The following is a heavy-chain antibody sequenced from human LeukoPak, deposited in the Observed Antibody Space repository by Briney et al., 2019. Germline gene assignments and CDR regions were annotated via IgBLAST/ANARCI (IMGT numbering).Heavy chain of an antibody. CDR3: ARDWRGNSGYDIGL. CDR1: GFTFSSYA. Sequence: GRSLRLPCAASGFTFSSYAMHWVRQAPGKGLEWVAVISYDGSNKYYADSVKGRFTISRDNSKNTLYLQMNSLRAEDTAVYYCARDWRGNSGYDIGLWGQGTLVTVSS. CDR2: ISYDGSNK. J-gene: IGHJ4*02. V-gene: IGHV3-30-3*01. D-gene: IGHD5-12*01.